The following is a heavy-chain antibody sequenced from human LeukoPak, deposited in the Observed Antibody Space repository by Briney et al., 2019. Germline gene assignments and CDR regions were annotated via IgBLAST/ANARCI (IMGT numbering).Heavy chain of an antibody. V-gene: IGHV4-39*01. D-gene: IGHD1-1*01. CDR2: IYYRGNT. CDR3: ARLGLGATTGTDY. Sequence: SETLSLTCTVSGGSISSGSFYWGWICQPPGKGLEWIGSIYYRGNTYYNPSLKSRVTLSVDTSSNQFSLNLNSVTAADTAVYYCARLGLGATTGTDYWGQGTLVTVSS. J-gene: IGHJ4*02. CDR1: GGSISSGSFY.